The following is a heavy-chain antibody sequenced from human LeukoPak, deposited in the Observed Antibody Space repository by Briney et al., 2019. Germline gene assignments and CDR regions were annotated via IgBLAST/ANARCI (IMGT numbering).Heavy chain of an antibody. Sequence: NPSETLSLTCTVSGGSISSYYWSWIRQPPGKGLEWIGYIYYSGSTNYNPSLKSRVTISVDTSKNQFSLKLSSVTAADTAVYYCASVGHIGDGMDVWGQGTTVTVSS. CDR3: ASVGHIGDGMDV. CDR2: IYYSGST. J-gene: IGHJ6*02. D-gene: IGHD3-10*01. V-gene: IGHV4-59*01. CDR1: GGSISSYY.